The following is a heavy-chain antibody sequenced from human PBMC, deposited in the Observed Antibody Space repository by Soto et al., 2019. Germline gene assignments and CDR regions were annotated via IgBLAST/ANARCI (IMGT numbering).Heavy chain of an antibody. V-gene: IGHV4-59*13. J-gene: IGHJ4*02. CDR3: GRRIFSRRCSLDS. CDR2: VYHTGSS. D-gene: IGHD6-13*01. CDR1: GASITTNY. Sequence: SETLSLTCDVSGASITTNYWSCIRQAPRKGLEWLGTVYHTGSSDYSSSLRRRVTISVATPKNQFSLNMNSVTPATTAVFYCGRRIFSRRCSLDSCGQGALVTVSS.